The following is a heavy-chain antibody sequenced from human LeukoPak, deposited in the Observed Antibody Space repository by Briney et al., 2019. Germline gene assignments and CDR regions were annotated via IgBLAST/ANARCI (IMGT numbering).Heavy chain of an antibody. CDR2: ISGSGGST. D-gene: IGHD6-13*01. CDR3: AKSCLGIAAAGVDY. J-gene: IGHJ4*02. V-gene: IGHV3-23*01. CDR1: GFTFSFYA. Sequence: GGSLRLSCAASGFTFSFYAMSWVRQAPGKGLEWVSAISGSGGSTYYADSVKGRFTISRDNSKNTLYLQMNSLRAEDTAVYYCAKSCLGIAAAGVDYWGQGTLVTVSS.